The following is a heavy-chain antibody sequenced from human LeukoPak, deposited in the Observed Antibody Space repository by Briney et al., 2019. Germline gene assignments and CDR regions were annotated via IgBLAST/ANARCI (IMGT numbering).Heavy chain of an antibody. V-gene: IGHV4-59*01. CDR2: IFYNEGT. D-gene: IGHD2-2*01. Sequence: SETLSLTCTVSSGSFRTYYWSWIRQPPGKGLEWVGYIFYNEGTSYNPSLKSRVTISGDTSNNQLSLKVNSVTAADTAMYYCVKSNSRYQPWTLDIWGRGTMVTVSS. CDR1: SGSFRTYY. J-gene: IGHJ3*02. CDR3: VKSNSRYQPWTLDI.